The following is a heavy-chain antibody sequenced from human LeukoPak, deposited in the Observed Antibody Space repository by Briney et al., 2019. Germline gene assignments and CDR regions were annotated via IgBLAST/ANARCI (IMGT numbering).Heavy chain of an antibody. CDR1: GFTVSNNY. V-gene: IGHV3-53*01. Sequence: GGSLRLSCAASGFTVSNNYMSWVRQAPGKGLEWVSVIYSGGTTYYADSVKDRFTISRDNSKNTLYLQMNSLRVEDAAVFYCAREDSSGYSGTQHWGQGTLVTVSS. J-gene: IGHJ1*01. D-gene: IGHD3-22*01. CDR3: AREDSSGYSGTQH. CDR2: IYSGGTT.